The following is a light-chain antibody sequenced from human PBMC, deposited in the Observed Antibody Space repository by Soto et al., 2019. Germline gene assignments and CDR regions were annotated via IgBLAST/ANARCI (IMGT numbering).Light chain of an antibody. J-gene: IGKJ1*01. CDR1: QSVSRN. CDR3: QQYNNWPRT. CDR2: GAS. V-gene: IGKV3-15*01. Sequence: EAVMTQSAATLSVSPGERATLSCRASQSVSRNLAWYQQKPGQAPRLLIYGASTRVTGIPARFSGSGSGTEFTLTISSLQSEDFAVYYCQQYNNWPRTFGQGTKVEI.